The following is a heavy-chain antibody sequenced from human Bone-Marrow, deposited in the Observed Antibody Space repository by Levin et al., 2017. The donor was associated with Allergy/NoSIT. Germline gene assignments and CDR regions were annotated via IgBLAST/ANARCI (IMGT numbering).Heavy chain of an antibody. CDR3: AKDRRHYYDSSGSFDY. J-gene: IGHJ4*02. CDR1: GFTFSSYG. Sequence: LSLTCAASGFTFSSYGMHWVRQAPGKGLEWVAVISYDGSNKYYADSVKGRFTISRDNSKNTLYLQMNSLRAEDTAVYYCAKDRRHYYDSSGSFDYWGQGTLVTVSS. CDR2: ISYDGSNK. D-gene: IGHD3-22*01. V-gene: IGHV3-30*18.